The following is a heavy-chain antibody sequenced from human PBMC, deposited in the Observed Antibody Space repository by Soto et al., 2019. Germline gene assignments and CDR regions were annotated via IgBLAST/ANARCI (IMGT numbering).Heavy chain of an antibody. V-gene: IGHV4-4*02. Sequence: SETLSLTCGVSGDSISGNSWWSWVRQSPGKGLEWIGEIYHTGKATYNPSLKTRVTISVDKSKNQFSLKLSSVTAADTAVYYCARVWIAARLGYFDYWGQGTLVTV. D-gene: IGHD6-6*01. CDR3: ARVWIAARLGYFDY. J-gene: IGHJ4*02. CDR2: IYHTGKA. CDR1: GDSISGNSW.